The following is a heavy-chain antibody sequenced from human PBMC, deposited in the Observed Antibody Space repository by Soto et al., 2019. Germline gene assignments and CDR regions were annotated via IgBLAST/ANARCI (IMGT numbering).Heavy chain of an antibody. CDR1: GFTFSNAW. V-gene: IGHV3-15*01. CDR3: TTTNDYGDYDAEDVRNY. J-gene: IGHJ4*02. CDR2: IKSKTDGGTT. Sequence: GGSLRLSCAASGFTFSNAWMSWVRQAPGKGLEWVGRIKSKTDGGTTDYAAPVKGRFTISRDDSKNTLYLQMNSLKTEDTAVYYCTTTNDYGDYDAEDVRNYWGQGTLVTVSS. D-gene: IGHD4-17*01.